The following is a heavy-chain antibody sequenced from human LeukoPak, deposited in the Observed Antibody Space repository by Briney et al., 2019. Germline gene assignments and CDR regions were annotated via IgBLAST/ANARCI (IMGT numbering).Heavy chain of an antibody. V-gene: IGHV3-21*01. J-gene: IGHJ4*02. CDR3: ARDIIAVAGTGSPFDY. CDR1: GFTFSSYS. D-gene: IGHD6-19*01. CDR2: IISSSSYI. Sequence: GGSLRLSCAASGFTFSSYSMNWVRQAPGKGLEWVSSIISSSSYIYYADSVKGRFTISRDNAKNSLYLQMNSLRAEDTAVYYCARDIIAVAGTGSPFDYWGQGTLVTVSS.